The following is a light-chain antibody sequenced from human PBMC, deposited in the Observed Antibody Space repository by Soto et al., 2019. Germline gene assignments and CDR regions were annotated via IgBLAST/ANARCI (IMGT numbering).Light chain of an antibody. V-gene: IGKV3-11*01. J-gene: IGKJ5*01. CDR1: QSVSSY. CDR2: GAS. CDR3: QQRSKWPIT. Sequence: EIVLTQSPATLSLSPGERATLSCRASQSVSSYLAWYQQKPGQAPRLLIVGASSRATGIPDRFSGGGSGTDFTLTISSLEPEDFAVYYCQQRSKWPITFGQGTRLEIK.